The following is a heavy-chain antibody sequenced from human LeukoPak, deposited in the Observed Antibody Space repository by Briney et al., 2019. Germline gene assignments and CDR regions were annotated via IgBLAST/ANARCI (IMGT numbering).Heavy chain of an antibody. J-gene: IGHJ3*02. D-gene: IGHD3-3*01. Sequence: PSETLSLTCSVSVVSMNGYYWSWLRQSAGNRLEWIGHVDSSGNTNDNPSLESRVTMSVDTSKKQFSLKLTSVTAAGMAVYYCARSITIFRNDAFDIWGQGTMVTVSS. CDR3: ARSITIFRNDAFDI. CDR2: VDSSGNT. CDR1: VVSMNGYY. V-gene: IGHV4-4*07.